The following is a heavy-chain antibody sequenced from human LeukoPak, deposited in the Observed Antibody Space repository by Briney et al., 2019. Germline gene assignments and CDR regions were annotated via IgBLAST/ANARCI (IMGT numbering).Heavy chain of an antibody. CDR3: ANLGGSYFGDY. CDR2: VRGSGVIT. J-gene: IGHJ4*02. V-gene: IGHV3-23*01. D-gene: IGHD1-26*01. CDR1: GFTFNLYA. Sequence: GGSLRLSCEASGFTFNLYALMWVRQAPGKGLEWVSAVRGSGVITQYADSVKGRFIISRDNSRNTLFLHMNSLRAEDTAIYYCANLGGSYFGDYWGQGTLVTVSS.